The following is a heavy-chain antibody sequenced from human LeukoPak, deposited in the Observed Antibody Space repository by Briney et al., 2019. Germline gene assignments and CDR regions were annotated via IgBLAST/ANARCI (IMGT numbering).Heavy chain of an antibody. CDR2: IYYSGST. CDR1: GGSISSGGYY. CDR3: ARGQRGLRTPRFDY. Sequence: SETLSLTCTVSGGSISSGGYYWSWIRQHPGKGLEWIGYIYYSGSTYYNPSLKSRVTISVDTSKNQFSLKLSSVTAADTAVYYCARGQRGLRTPRFDYWGQGTLVTVSS. J-gene: IGHJ4*02. V-gene: IGHV4-31*03. D-gene: IGHD1-1*01.